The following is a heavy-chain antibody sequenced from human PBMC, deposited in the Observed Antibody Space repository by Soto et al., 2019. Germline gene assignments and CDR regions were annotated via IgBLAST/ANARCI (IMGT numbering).Heavy chain of an antibody. CDR3: ARRYAGNFDY. Sequence: QVQLQESGPGLVKPSETLSLTCTVSCGSISSYYWSCIRQPPGKGLEWIGYIYYSGSTNYNPSLNSRITITVDTSKNQFSLKLSSVTAADTAVYYCARRYAGNFDYWGQGTLVTVSS. J-gene: IGHJ4*02. CDR1: CGSISSYY. V-gene: IGHV4-59*01. CDR2: IYYSGST. D-gene: IGHD2-8*01.